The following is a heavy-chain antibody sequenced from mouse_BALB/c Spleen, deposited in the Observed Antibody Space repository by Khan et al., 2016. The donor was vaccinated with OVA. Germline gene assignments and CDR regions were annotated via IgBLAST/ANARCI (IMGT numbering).Heavy chain of an antibody. CDR3: ARDRIDY. Sequence: VQLQQSGAELAKPGASVKMSCTASGYTFTSYWMHWIKQRPGQGLEWIGYINPTSGYTDYNQKFKEQATLPADKSSSTPYMQLSSLTSDDSAVYDRARDRIDYWGQGTALTVSS. V-gene: IGHV1-7*01. CDR2: INPTSGYT. CDR1: GYTFTSYW. J-gene: IGHJ2*01.